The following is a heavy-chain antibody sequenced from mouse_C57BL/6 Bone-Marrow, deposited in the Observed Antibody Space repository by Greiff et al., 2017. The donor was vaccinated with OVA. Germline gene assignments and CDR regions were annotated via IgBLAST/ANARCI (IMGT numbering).Heavy chain of an antibody. CDR3: TTGGGNYRYYFDY. J-gene: IGHJ2*01. Sequence: VQLQQSGAELVRPGASVKLSCTASGFNIKDDYMHWVKQRPEQGLEWIGWIDPENGDTEYASKFQGKATITADTSSNTAYLQLSSLTSEDTAVYYCTTGGGNYRYYFDYWGQGTTLTVSS. CDR2: IDPENGDT. D-gene: IGHD2-1*01. CDR1: GFNIKDDY. V-gene: IGHV14-4*01.